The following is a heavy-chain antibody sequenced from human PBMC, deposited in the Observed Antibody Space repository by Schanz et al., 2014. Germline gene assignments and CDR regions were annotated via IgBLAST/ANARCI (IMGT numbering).Heavy chain of an antibody. J-gene: IGHJ3*02. V-gene: IGHV3-74*02. CDR2: INGDGSRT. CDR3: AKSDAFDI. CDR1: GFTFSNYW. Sequence: EVHLLESGGGLVPPGGSLRLSCAASGFTFSNYWMHWVRQAPGKGLVWVSRINGDGSRTAYADSVKGRFTISRDNAKNTLYLQMNSLRAEDTAVYYCAKSDAFDIWGQGTMVTVSS.